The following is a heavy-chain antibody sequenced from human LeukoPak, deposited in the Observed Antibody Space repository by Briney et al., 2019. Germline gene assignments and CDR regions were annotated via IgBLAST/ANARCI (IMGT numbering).Heavy chain of an antibody. CDR3: ARGRYYDSSGLDY. CDR2: INHSGST. CDR1: GGSFSGYY. D-gene: IGHD3-22*01. J-gene: IGHJ4*02. Sequence: SETLSLTCAVYGGSFSGYYWSWIRQPPGKGLEWIGEINHSGSTNYNPSLKRRVTISVDTSKNQFSLKLSSVTAADTAVYYCARGRYYDSSGLDYWGQGTLVTVSS. V-gene: IGHV4-34*01.